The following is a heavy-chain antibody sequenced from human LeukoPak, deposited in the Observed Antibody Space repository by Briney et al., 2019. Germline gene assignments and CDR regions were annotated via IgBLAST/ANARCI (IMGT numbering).Heavy chain of an antibody. J-gene: IGHJ6*03. CDR3: ARAPPLLYYYYYMDV. CDR2: MNPNSGNT. D-gene: IGHD3-10*01. Sequence: GASVKVSCKASGYTFTSYDINWVRQATGQGLEWMGWMNPNSGNTGYAQKFQGRVTMTRNTSISTAYMELSSLRSEDTAVYYCARAPPLLYYYYYMDVWGKGTTVTASS. V-gene: IGHV1-8*01. CDR1: GYTFTSYD.